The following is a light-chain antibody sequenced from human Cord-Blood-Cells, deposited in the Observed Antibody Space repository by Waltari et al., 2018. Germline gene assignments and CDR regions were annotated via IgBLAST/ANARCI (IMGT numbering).Light chain of an antibody. CDR1: SSDVGGSNY. Sequence: HSPLTQPASVSGSPGQSITISCTGTSSDVGGSNYVSWYQQHPGKAPKLMIYEVSNRPSGVSNRFSGSKSGNTASLTISGLQAEDEADYYCSSYTSSSTVFGGGTKLTVL. V-gene: IGLV2-14*01. CDR2: EVS. CDR3: SSYTSSSTV. J-gene: IGLJ3*02.